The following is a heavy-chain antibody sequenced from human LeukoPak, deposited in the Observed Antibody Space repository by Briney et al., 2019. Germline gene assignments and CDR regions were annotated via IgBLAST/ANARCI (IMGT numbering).Heavy chain of an antibody. J-gene: IGHJ4*02. V-gene: IGHV4-39*01. CDR3: ARTRYRRDWEFDY. CDR2: IYYTGSA. CDR1: GGSISNTDYY. D-gene: IGHD3/OR15-3a*01. Sequence: SETLSLTCTVSGGSISNTDYYWGWIRQPPGKGLEWIGTIYYTGSAYYNPSLRSRVTMSVDTSKNQFSLKLNSVSAADTAVHYCARTRYRRDWEFDYWGQGTLVTVSS.